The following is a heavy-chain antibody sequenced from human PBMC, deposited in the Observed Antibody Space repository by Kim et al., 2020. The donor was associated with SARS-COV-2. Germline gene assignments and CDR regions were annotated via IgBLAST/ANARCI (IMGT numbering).Heavy chain of an antibody. Sequence: GGSLRLSCAASGFTFSSYWMSWVRQAPGKGLEWVANIKQDGSEKYYVDSVKGRSTISRDNAKNSLYLQMNSLRAEDTAVYYCARDQDSSGWYFWFDPWGQGTLVTVSS. CDR1: GFTFSSYW. CDR2: IKQDGSEK. D-gene: IGHD6-19*01. V-gene: IGHV3-7*03. CDR3: ARDQDSSGWYFWFDP. J-gene: IGHJ5*02.